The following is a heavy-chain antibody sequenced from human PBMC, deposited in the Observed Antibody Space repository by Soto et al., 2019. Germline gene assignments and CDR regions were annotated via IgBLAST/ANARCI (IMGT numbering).Heavy chain of an antibody. D-gene: IGHD3-3*01. V-gene: IGHV4-59*01. J-gene: IGHJ4*02. CDR2: IYYSGST. CDR3: ARDSYYDFWSGYCDY. CDR1: GCSISSYY. Sequence: SETLSLTCTVSGCSISSYYWSWIRQPPGKGLEWIGYIYYSGSTNYNPSLKSRVTISVDTSKNQFSLKLSSVTAADTAVYYCARDSYYDFWSGYCDYWGQGTLVTVSS.